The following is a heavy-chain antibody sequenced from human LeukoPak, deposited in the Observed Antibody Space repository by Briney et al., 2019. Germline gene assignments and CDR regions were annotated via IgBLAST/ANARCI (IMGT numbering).Heavy chain of an antibody. CDR2: TSSYNDNT. V-gene: IGHV1-18*01. CDR1: GYTFTSYG. CDR3: ARRVRYYYGSGSYYEYYFDY. J-gene: IGHJ4*02. D-gene: IGHD3-10*01. Sequence: ASVKVSCKASGYTFTSYGVSWVRQAPGQGLEWMGWTSSYNDNTNYAQKLQGRVTMTTDTSTSTAYMELRSLRSDDTAVYYCARRVRYYYGSGSYYEYYFDYWGQGTLVTVSS.